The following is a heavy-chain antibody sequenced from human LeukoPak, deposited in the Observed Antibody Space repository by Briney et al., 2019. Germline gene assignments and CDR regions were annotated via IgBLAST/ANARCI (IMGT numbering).Heavy chain of an antibody. Sequence: PGRSLRLSCAASGFTFDDYAMHWVRQAPGKGLEWVSGISWNSGSIGYADSVKGRFTISRDNAKNSLYLQMNSLRAEDTALYYCAKGYSSGWYSHSGGYFDYWGQGTLVTVSS. CDR1: GFTFDDYA. V-gene: IGHV3-9*01. CDR3: AKGYSSGWYSHSGGYFDY. CDR2: ISWNSGSI. J-gene: IGHJ4*02. D-gene: IGHD6-19*01.